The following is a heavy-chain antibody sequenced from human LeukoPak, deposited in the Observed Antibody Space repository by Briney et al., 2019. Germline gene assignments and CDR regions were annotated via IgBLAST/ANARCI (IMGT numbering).Heavy chain of an antibody. CDR1: GFTFSSYG. J-gene: IGHJ4*02. Sequence: GGSLRLSCAASGFTFSSYGMHWVRQAPGKGLEWVAVISYDGSNKYYADSVKGRFTISRDNSKNTLYLQMNSLRAEDTAVYYCAKILTGTTSGVDYWGQGTLVTVSS. V-gene: IGHV3-30*18. CDR3: AKILTGTTSGVDY. CDR2: ISYDGSNK. D-gene: IGHD1-20*01.